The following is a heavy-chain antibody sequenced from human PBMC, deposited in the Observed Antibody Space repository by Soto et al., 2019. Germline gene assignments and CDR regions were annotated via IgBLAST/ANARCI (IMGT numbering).Heavy chain of an antibody. J-gene: IGHJ4*01. Sequence: LSLTCTVSGSPISENYWSWFRQAPGQGLEWVGYIYYTGTTTYHPSLKSRVTISLDTSKSQFSLILRSVTAADTAVYYCARLGDYYQALAYWGHGTLVTVSS. CDR1: GSPISENY. CDR3: ARLGDYYQALAY. V-gene: IGHV4-59*08. CDR2: IYYTGTT. D-gene: IGHD3-22*01.